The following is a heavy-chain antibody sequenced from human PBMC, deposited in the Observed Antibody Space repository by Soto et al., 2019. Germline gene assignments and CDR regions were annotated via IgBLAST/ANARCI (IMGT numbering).Heavy chain of an antibody. V-gene: IGHV4-39*01. CDR3: ARHAGYCTNGVCFDYYYYYYMDV. CDR2: IYYSGST. J-gene: IGHJ6*03. CDR1: GGSISSSSYY. D-gene: IGHD2-8*01. Sequence: PSETLSLTCTVSGGSISSSSYYWGWIRQPPGKGLEWIGSIYYSGSTYYNPSLKSRVTISVDTSKNQFSLKLSSVTAADTAVYYCARHAGYCTNGVCFDYYYYYYMDVWGKGTTVTVSS.